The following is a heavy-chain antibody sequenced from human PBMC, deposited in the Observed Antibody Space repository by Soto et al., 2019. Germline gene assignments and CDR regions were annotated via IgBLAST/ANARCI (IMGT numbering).Heavy chain of an antibody. CDR2: IYYSGST. CDR3: ARVYYYYGMDV. Sequence: SETLSLTCTVSGGSISSYYWSWIRQPPGKGLEWIGYIYYSGSTNYNPSLRSRVTISVDTSKNQFSLKLSSVTAADTAVYYCARVYYYYGMDVWGQGTTVTVSS. J-gene: IGHJ6*02. V-gene: IGHV4-59*01. CDR1: GGSISSYY.